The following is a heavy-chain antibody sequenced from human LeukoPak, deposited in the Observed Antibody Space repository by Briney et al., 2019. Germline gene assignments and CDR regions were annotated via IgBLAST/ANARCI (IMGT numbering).Heavy chain of an antibody. CDR3: ARDQGVSIALAGLDY. CDR2: INPSGGST. Sequence: ASVKVSCKASGYTFTSYYMHWVRQAPGQGLEWMGIINPSGGSTSYAQKFQGRVTMTRDTSTSTVYMELSSLRSEDTAVYYWARDQGVSIALAGLDYWGQGTLVTVSS. J-gene: IGHJ4*02. V-gene: IGHV1-46*01. CDR1: GYTFTSYY. D-gene: IGHD6-19*01.